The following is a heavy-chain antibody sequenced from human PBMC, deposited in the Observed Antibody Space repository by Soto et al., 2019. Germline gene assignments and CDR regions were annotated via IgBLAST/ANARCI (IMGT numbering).Heavy chain of an antibody. Sequence: QVQLQESGPGLVKPSETLSLTCTVSGGSISSYYWSWIRQPPGKGLEWIGYIYYSGSTNYNPSLKSRVTISVETAKNQVSLKLSSVTAADTAVYYCARGVKWQYYFDYWGQGTLVTVSS. CDR2: IYYSGST. J-gene: IGHJ4*02. D-gene: IGHD5-12*01. CDR3: ARGVKWQYYFDY. V-gene: IGHV4-59*01. CDR1: GGSISSYY.